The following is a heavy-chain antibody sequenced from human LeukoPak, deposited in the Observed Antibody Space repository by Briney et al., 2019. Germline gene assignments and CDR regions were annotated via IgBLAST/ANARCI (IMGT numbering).Heavy chain of an antibody. J-gene: IGHJ4*02. CDR3: AKRSYSSGWYKY. CDR1: GFTFSSYS. Sequence: PGGSLRLSCAASGFTFSSYSMNWVRQAPGKGLEWVSAISGSGGSTYYADSVKGRFTISRDNSKNTLYLQMNSLRAEDTAVYYCAKRSYSSGWYKYWGQGTLVTVSS. D-gene: IGHD6-19*01. V-gene: IGHV3-23*01. CDR2: ISGSGGST.